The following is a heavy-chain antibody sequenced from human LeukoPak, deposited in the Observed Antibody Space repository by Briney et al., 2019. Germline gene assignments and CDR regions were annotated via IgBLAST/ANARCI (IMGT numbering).Heavy chain of an antibody. J-gene: IGHJ4*02. CDR2: IGLSETTI. CDR3: VRDYLWAFDY. CDR1: GFTFSIYT. Sequence: GGSLRLSCAASGFTFSIYTMNWVRQAPGKALEWISYIGLSETTISYADSVKGRFTISRDSARNSLSLQMNYLRAEDTAIYYCVRDYLWAFDYWGQGALVAVSS. D-gene: IGHD7-27*01. V-gene: IGHV3-48*04.